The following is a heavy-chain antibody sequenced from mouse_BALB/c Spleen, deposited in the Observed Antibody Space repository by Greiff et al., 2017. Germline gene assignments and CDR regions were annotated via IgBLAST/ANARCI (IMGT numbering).Heavy chain of an antibody. CDR2: ISSGGGST. Sequence: DVQLVESGGGLVKPGGSLKLSCAASGFAFSSYDMSWVRQTPEKRLEWVAYISSGGGSTYYPDTVKGRFTISRDNAKNTLYLQMSSLKSEDTAMYYCARGEITAWFAYWGQGTLVTVSA. V-gene: IGHV5-12-1*01. J-gene: IGHJ3*01. D-gene: IGHD2-4*01. CDR3: ARGEITAWFAY. CDR1: GFAFSSYD.